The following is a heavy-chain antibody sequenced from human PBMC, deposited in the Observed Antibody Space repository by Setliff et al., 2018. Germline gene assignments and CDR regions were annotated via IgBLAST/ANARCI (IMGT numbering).Heavy chain of an antibody. CDR1: GGAVSGFY. CDR3: ARSRYYDSSGNNYGLDY. D-gene: IGHD3-22*01. Sequence: SETLSLTCDIEGGAVSGFYWSWIRQTPGKDLEWIGEISHNGRVSSSPSLKSRVTISVDRAKNHFSLKLTSVTAAYTAMYYCARSRYYDSSGNNYGLDYWGQGTLVTVS. V-gene: IGHV4-34*01. CDR2: ISHNGRV. J-gene: IGHJ4*02.